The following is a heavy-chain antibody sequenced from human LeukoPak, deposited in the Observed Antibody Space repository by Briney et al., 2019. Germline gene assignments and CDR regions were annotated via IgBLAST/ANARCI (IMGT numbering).Heavy chain of an antibody. CDR2: INHSGST. D-gene: IGHD6-19*01. CDR3: ARGQGGRRMAGIPYARYNWFDP. CDR1: GGSFSGYY. Sequence: SETLSLTCAVYGGSFSGYYWSWIRRPPGKGLEWIGEINHSGSTNYNPSLKSRVTISVDTSKNQFSLKLSSVTAADTAVYYCARGQGGRRMAGIPYARYNWFDPWGQGTLVTVSS. V-gene: IGHV4-34*01. J-gene: IGHJ5*02.